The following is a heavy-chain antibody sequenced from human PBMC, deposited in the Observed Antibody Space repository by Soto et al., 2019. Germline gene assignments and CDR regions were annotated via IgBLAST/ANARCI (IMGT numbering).Heavy chain of an antibody. J-gene: IGHJ3*02. V-gene: IGHV4-59*08. Sequence: QVQLQESGPGLVKPSETLSLTSTVSGGSITSYYWNWIRQPPGKGLEWIGYIYYSGSTNFNPSLKSRLTLSVDTSKNQFSLKLSSVTAADTAVYYCARHKCSSTICYQAFDIWGQGTMVTVSS. CDR3: ARHKCSSTICYQAFDI. D-gene: IGHD2-2*01. CDR1: GGSITSYY. CDR2: IYYSGST.